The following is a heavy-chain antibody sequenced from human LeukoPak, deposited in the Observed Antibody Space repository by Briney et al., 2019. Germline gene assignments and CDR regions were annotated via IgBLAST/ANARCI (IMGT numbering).Heavy chain of an antibody. CDR1: GASISIYY. CDR2: IYTSGSG. V-gene: IGHV4-4*07. D-gene: IGHD5-18*01. J-gene: IGHJ2*01. CDR3: ARDRGYSYGYWYFDL. Sequence: PSETLSLTCTVSGASISIYYWSWIRQPARKGLEWIGRIYTSGSGNYSPSLQSRVTMSVDTSKNQYSLKLSSVTAADTAVYYCARDRGYSYGYWYFDLWSRGTLVTVSS.